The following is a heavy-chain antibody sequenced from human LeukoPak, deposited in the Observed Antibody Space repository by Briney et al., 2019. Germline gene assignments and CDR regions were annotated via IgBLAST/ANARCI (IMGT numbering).Heavy chain of an antibody. CDR3: AKENRVVTAINTLYYFDY. J-gene: IGHJ4*02. D-gene: IGHD2-21*02. V-gene: IGHV3-30*02. CDR2: IRYDGSNK. CDR1: GFTFSSYG. Sequence: PGGSLRLSCAASGFTFSSYGMHWVRQAPGKGLEWVAFIRYDGSNKYYADSVKGRFTISRDNSKNTLYLQMNSLRAEDTAVYYCAKENRVVTAINTLYYFDYWGQGTLVTVSS.